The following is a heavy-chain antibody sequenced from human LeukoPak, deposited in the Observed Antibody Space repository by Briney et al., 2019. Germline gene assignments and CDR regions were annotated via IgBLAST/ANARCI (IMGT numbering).Heavy chain of an antibody. D-gene: IGHD3-22*01. Sequence: GASVKVSCKASGYTFTGYYMHWVRQAPGQGLEWMGWINPNSGGTNYAQKFQGRVTMTRDTSISTAYMELSRLRSDDTAVYYCARFYDSSGFLWHYFDYWGQGTVVTVSS. CDR2: INPNSGGT. J-gene: IGHJ4*02. CDR3: ARFYDSSGFLWHYFDY. V-gene: IGHV1-2*02. CDR1: GYTFTGYY.